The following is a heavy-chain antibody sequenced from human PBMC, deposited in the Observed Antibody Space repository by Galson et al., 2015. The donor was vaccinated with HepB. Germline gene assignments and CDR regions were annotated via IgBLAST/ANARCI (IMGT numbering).Heavy chain of an antibody. CDR3: AREWASRYSSSSSWFDP. D-gene: IGHD6-6*01. J-gene: IGHJ5*02. Sequence: CAISGDSVSSNSAAWNWIRQSPSRGLEWLGRTYYRSKWYNDYAVSVKSRITINPDTSKNQFSLQLNSVTPEDTAVYYCAREWASRYSSSSSWFDPWGQGTLVTVSS. V-gene: IGHV6-1*01. CDR1: GDSVSSNSAA. CDR2: TYYRSKWYN.